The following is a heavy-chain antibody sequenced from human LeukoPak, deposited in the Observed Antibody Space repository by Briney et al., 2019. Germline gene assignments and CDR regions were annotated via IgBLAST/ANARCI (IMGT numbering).Heavy chain of an antibody. CDR1: GGSFSGYY. CDR3: ARVVVPAAPHGPGGYYFDY. CDR2: INHSGST. V-gene: IGHV4-34*01. Sequence: SEILSLTCAVYGGSFSGYYWSWIRQPPGKGLEWIGEINHSGSTNYNPSLKSRVTISVDTSKNQFSLKLSSVTAADTAVYYCARVVVPAAPHGPGGYYFDYWGQGTLVTVSS. D-gene: IGHD2-2*01. J-gene: IGHJ4*02.